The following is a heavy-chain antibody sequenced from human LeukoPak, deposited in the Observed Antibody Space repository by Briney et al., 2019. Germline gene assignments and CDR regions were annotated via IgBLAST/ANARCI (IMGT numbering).Heavy chain of an antibody. CDR3: AKDSPRMGTGGSGDLSVGATSYAFDI. CDR2: IGTSGGAK. Sequence: GGSLRLSCAASGFSFTDYYMSWIRQAPGKGLEWISYIGTSGGAKYYADSVKGRFTISRDNAKNSLYLQMNSLRAEDTAVYYCAKDSPRMGTGGSGDLSVGATSYAFDIWGQGTMVTVSS. CDR1: GFSFTDYY. V-gene: IGHV3-11*04. D-gene: IGHD1-26*01. J-gene: IGHJ3*02.